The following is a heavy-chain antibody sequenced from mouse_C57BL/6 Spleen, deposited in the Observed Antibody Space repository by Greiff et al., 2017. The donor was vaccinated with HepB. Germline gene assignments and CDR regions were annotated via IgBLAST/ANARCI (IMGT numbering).Heavy chain of an antibody. J-gene: IGHJ3*01. CDR1: GYTFPRYG. V-gene: IGHV1-58*01. D-gene: IGHD1-1*01. Sequence: EVQLQQSGAELVRPGSSVKMSCKTSGYTFPRYGINWVKQRPGQGLEWIGYIYIGNGYTEYNEKFKGKATLTSDPASSTAYMQLSSLTSEDSAIYFCARDYYGSSYAWVAYWGQGTLVTVSA. CDR3: ARDYYGSSYAWVAY. CDR2: IYIGNGYT.